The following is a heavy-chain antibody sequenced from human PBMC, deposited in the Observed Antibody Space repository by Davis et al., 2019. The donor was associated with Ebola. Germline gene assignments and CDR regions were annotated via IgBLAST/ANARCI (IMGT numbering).Heavy chain of an antibody. CDR1: EFTFRSYA. Sequence: PGGSLRLSCAASEFTFRSYAMSWVRQAPGKGLEWVSGISGSGGTTYYADSVKGRFTISRDNSKNTLFLQMHSLRAEDTAVYYCAKSPYGSGSRHYFDCWGRGTLVTVSS. D-gene: IGHD3-10*01. V-gene: IGHV3-23*01. J-gene: IGHJ4*02. CDR2: ISGSGGTT. CDR3: AKSPYGSGSRHYFDC.